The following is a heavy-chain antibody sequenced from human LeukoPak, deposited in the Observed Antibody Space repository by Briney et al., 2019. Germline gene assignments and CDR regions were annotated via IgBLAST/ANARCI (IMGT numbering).Heavy chain of an antibody. CDR2: IYYSGST. Sequence: SQTLSLTCTVSGGSISSGDYYWSWIRQPPGKGLEWIGYIYYSGSTYYNPSLKSRVTISVDTSKNQFSLKLSSVTAADTAVYYCARVRLGVRGVAFDYWGQGTLVTVSS. CDR1: GGSISSGDYY. D-gene: IGHD3-10*01. J-gene: IGHJ4*02. CDR3: ARVRLGVRGVAFDY. V-gene: IGHV4-30-4*01.